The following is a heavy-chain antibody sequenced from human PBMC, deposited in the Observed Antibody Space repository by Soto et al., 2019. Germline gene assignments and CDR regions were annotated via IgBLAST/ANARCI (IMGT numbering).Heavy chain of an antibody. CDR3: ARGSSIAGLYYGMDV. CDR2: NYYSGIT. J-gene: IGHJ6*02. Sequence: SETLSLTCTVSGGSISSGGYYWSWIRQHPGKGLEWIGYNYYSGITYHNPSLKSRVTISLDTSKNQFSLKLSSVTAADTAVYYCARGSSIAGLYYGMDVWGQGTTVTVS. CDR1: GGSISSGGYY. D-gene: IGHD6-6*01. V-gene: IGHV4-31*03.